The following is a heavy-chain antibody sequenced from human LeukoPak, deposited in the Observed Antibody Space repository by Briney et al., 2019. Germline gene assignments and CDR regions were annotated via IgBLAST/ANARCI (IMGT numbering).Heavy chain of an antibody. V-gene: IGHV4-4*07. J-gene: IGHJ2*01. CDR3: ASLGSGRFFDL. CDR2: IYTSGNT. CDR1: GGSIRSYH. Sequence: SETLSLTCTVSGGSIRSYHLSWIRQPAGKGLEWVGLIYTSGNTKYNSSLKSRVSMSVDTSKNQFSLKLRSVTAADTAVYFCASLGSGRFFDLWGRGTLVTVSS. D-gene: IGHD3-16*01.